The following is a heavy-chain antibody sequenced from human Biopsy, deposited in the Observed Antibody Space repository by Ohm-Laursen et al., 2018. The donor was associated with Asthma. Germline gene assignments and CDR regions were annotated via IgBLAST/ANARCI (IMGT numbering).Heavy chain of an antibody. V-gene: IGHV1-2*06. D-gene: IGHD7-27*01. J-gene: IGHJ5*02. CDR2: INPNGGAT. CDR1: AYTFIGYH. Sequence: ASVKVSCKASAYTFIGYHLHWVRQAPGEGLEWMGRINPNGGATVYAQKFQGRVTMTRDTSISTAYMELSRLTSDDAAVYYCARVQKSPGDRWFDPWGQGTLVTVSS. CDR3: ARVQKSPGDRWFDP.